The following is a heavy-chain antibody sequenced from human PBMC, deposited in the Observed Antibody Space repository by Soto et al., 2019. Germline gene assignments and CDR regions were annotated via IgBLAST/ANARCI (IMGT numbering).Heavy chain of an antibody. D-gene: IGHD1-1*01. CDR3: ATGRSTRFDP. V-gene: IGHV3-30*03. CDR2: ISFDGTAK. CDR1: GFTFNRYG. J-gene: IGHJ5*02. Sequence: GGSLRLSCVASGFTFNRYGMHWVRQAPGKGLEWVAEISFDGTAKYYAESVKGRFTVSRDNGNNTLNLEMNSLGAKDTAVYFCATGRSTRFDPWGQGTLVTVSS.